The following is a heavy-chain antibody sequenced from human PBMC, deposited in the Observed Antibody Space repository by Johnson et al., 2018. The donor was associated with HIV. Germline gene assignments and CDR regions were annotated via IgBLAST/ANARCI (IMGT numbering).Heavy chain of an antibody. V-gene: IGHV3-30-3*01. Sequence: QMQLVESGGGVVQPGRSLRLSCAASGFTFSRYAMHWVRQAPGKGLEWVAVISYDGSNKYYADSVKGRFTISRDNSKNTLYLQMNSLRAEDTAVYYCARSYYYASGSYYSDAFDVWGQGTMVTVSS. CDR1: GFTFSRYA. J-gene: IGHJ3*01. CDR3: ARSYYYASGSYYSDAFDV. D-gene: IGHD3-10*01. CDR2: ISYDGSNK.